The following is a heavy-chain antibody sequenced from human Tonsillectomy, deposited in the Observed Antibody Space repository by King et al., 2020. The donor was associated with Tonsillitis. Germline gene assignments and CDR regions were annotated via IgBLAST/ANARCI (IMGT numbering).Heavy chain of an antibody. J-gene: IGHJ4*02. CDR1: GFTFSDYY. D-gene: IGHD3-9*01. CDR2: ISSIISYT. CDR3: ARGVYDILTGQFDY. V-gene: IGHV3-11*05. Sequence: VQLVESGGGLVKPGGSLRLSCAASGFTFSDYYMSGILQAPGKGREWVSYISSIISYTNYADSVKGRFNISRDNAKNSLYLQMNSLRAEDTAVYYCARGVYDILTGQFDYWGQGTLVTVSS.